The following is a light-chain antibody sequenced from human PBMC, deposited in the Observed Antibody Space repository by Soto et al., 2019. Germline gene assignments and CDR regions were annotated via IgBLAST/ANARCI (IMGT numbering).Light chain of an antibody. CDR3: QQYERSPTT. Sequence: EIVLTQSPGTLSLSPGERATLSCRASQSVSSTYLAWYQQKPGQAPSLLIYGASRRATGIPDRFSGSGSGXXXTLTISRLEPEDFAVYYCQQYERSPTTFGGGTKVEIK. CDR1: QSVSSTY. CDR2: GAS. J-gene: IGKJ4*01. V-gene: IGKV3-20*01.